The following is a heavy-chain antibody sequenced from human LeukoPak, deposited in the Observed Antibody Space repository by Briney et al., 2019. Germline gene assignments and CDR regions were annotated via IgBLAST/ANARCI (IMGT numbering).Heavy chain of an antibody. V-gene: IGHV4-59*01. CDR2: IYYSGST. Sequence: SETLSLTCTVSGGSISSYYWSWIRQPPGKGLEWIGYIYYSGSTNYNPFLKSRVTISVDTSKNQFSLKLNSVTAADTAVYYCARVSRRYCSGGSCTLFDYWGQGTLVTVSS. CDR1: GGSISSYY. D-gene: IGHD2-15*01. CDR3: ARVSRRYCSGGSCTLFDY. J-gene: IGHJ4*02.